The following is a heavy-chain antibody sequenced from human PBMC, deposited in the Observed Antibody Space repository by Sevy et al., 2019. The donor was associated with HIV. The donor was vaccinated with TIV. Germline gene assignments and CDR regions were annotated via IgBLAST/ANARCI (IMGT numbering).Heavy chain of an antibody. D-gene: IGHD3-22*01. CDR1: GYTFTTYP. V-gene: IGHV1-18*01. Sequence: ASVKVSCKASGYTFTTYPIGWVRQAPGQGLEWMGWISTYSGETRDAQKFQGRATMTTDTSTSTVYLELRSLRSDDTAVYYCAGDSDGSGHYYADYFDYWGQGTLVTVSS. CDR3: AGDSDGSGHYYADYFDY. CDR2: ISTYSGET. J-gene: IGHJ4*02.